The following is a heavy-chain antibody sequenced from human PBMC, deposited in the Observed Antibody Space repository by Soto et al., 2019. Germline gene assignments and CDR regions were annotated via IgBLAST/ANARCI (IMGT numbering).Heavy chain of an antibody. D-gene: IGHD6-19*01. Sequence: ASVKVSCKASGYTFTDSHIHWVRQASGQGLEWLGWINPKSGDTYYTKKFQGRITMTRDTSISTAYMDLTNLTSVDTAVYYCDRDPPPYFTSPPEGGWVWGQ. V-gene: IGHV1-2*02. CDR2: INPKSGDT. CDR1: GYTFTDSH. CDR3: DRDPPPYFTSPPEGGWV. J-gene: IGHJ3*01.